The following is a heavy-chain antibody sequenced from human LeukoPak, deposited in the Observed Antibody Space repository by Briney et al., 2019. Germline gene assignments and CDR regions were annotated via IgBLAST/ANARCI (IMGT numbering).Heavy chain of an antibody. CDR2: IKTDGSEK. Sequence: GGSLRLSCEAPGFTFSSYWMSWVRQAPGKGLEWVANIKTDGSEKYYVDSVKGRFTISRDNAKNSLYLQMNSLRAEDTAVYYCARDYTGYVPWGQGTLVIVSS. CDR3: ARDYTGYVP. J-gene: IGHJ5*02. D-gene: IGHD3-9*01. V-gene: IGHV3-7*03. CDR1: GFTFSSYW.